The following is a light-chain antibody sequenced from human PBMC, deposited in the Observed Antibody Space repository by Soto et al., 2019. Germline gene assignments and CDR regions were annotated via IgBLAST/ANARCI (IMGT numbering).Light chain of an antibody. Sequence: QSVLTQPPSVSGAPGQRVSISCTGSTSNIGAPYDVHWYQHLPGTAPKLLIYGDNNRPSGVPDRFSGSKSGTSASLAITRLQSEDEADYYCAAWDDSLLGVVFGGGTKLTVL. V-gene: IGLV1-40*01. CDR3: AAWDDSLLGVV. CDR1: TSNIGAPYD. J-gene: IGLJ2*01. CDR2: GDN.